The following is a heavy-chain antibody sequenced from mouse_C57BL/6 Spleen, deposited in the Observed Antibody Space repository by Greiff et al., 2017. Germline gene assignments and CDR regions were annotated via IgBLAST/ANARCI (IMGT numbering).Heavy chain of an antibody. Sequence: QVQLQQSGAELVKPGASVKISCKASGYAFSSYWMNWVKQRPGKGLEWIGQIYPGDGDTNYNGKFKGKATLTADKSSSTAYMQLSSLTSEDSAVYFCARSAYYSNYLAWFAYWGQGTLVTVSA. CDR3: ARSAYYSNYLAWFAY. D-gene: IGHD2-5*01. CDR2: IYPGDGDT. V-gene: IGHV1-80*01. CDR1: GYAFSSYW. J-gene: IGHJ3*01.